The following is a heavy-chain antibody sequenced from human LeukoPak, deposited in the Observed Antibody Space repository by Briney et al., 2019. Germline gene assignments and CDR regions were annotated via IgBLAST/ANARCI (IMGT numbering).Heavy chain of an antibody. CDR3: ARDGGRWLQPDFDY. Sequence: GGSLRLSCAASGFTFSSNSMNWVRQAPGKGLEWVSSISSSSSYIYYADSVKGRFIIFRDNAKNSLYLQMNSLRAEDTAVYYCARDGGRWLQPDFDYWGQGTLVTVSS. D-gene: IGHD5-24*01. CDR2: ISSSSSYI. J-gene: IGHJ4*02. CDR1: GFTFSSNS. V-gene: IGHV3-21*01.